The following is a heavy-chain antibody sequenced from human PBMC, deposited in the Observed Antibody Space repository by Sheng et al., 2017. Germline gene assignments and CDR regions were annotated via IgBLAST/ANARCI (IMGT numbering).Heavy chain of an antibody. Sequence: GAEVKKPGASVKVSCKASGYTFTSYGISWVRQAPGQGLEWMGWISAYNGNTNYAQKLQGRVTMTTDTSTSTAYMELRSLRSDDTAVYYCARGQRYGDSSLYYYYGMDVWGQGTTVTVSS. CDR1: GYTFTSYG. CDR3: ARGQRYGDSSLYYYYGMDV. V-gene: IGHV1-18*01. CDR2: ISAYNGNT. D-gene: IGHD4-17*01. J-gene: IGHJ6*02.